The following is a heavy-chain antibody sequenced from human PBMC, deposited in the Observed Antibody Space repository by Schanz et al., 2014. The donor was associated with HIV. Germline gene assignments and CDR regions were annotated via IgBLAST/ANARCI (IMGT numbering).Heavy chain of an antibody. V-gene: IGHV3-21*01. CDR1: GFTFSSHN. Sequence: VPLVESGGGVVQPGRSLRLSCAASGFTFSSHNINWVRQAPGKGLAWVSSISTGSSYIYYADSVKGRFTISRDNAKNSLYLQMNSLRAEDTAVYYCARSSDYYYGMDVWGQGTTVTVSS. CDR3: ARSSDYYYGMDV. CDR2: ISTGSSYI. J-gene: IGHJ6*02.